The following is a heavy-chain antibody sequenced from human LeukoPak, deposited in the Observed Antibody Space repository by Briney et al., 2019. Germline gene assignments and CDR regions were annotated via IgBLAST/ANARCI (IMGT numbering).Heavy chain of an antibody. V-gene: IGHV4-59*01. CDR3: ARHYGP. CDR1: GVSISIYY. Sequence: SETLSLTCTVSGVSISIYYWGWIRQPPGKGLEWIGYTYNSGSTNYNPSLKSRVTISVDTSKNQFSLKLSSVTAADTAVYYCARHYGPWGQGTLVTVSS. CDR2: TYNSGST. D-gene: IGHD3-16*01. J-gene: IGHJ5*02.